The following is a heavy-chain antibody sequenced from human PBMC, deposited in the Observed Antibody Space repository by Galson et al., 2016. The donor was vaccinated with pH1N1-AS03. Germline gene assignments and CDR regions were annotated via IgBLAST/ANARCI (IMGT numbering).Heavy chain of an antibody. V-gene: IGHV3-30*03. CDR1: GFTFSRYP. CDR2: ISYDGVTE. Sequence: SLRLSRAASGFTFSRYPIHWVRQAPGKGLEWEALISYDGVTEHYADSVKGRFTISRDNFKNTVYLQMNSLRADDTAVYYCARGYCGGGGCHNWGGMDVWGQGTTVTVSS. D-gene: IGHD2-15*01. CDR3: ARGYCGGGGCHNWGGMDV. J-gene: IGHJ6*02.